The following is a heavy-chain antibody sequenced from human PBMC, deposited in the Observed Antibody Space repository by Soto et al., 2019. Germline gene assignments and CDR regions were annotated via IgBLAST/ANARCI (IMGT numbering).Heavy chain of an antibody. CDR3: ARGRRSRYCSGGSCHNWFDP. J-gene: IGHJ5*02. CDR2: IYYNGNT. D-gene: IGHD2-15*01. Sequence: SETLSLTCIVSGGSVNSDSYYWSWIRQPPGKALEWIGYIYYNGNTNYNPSLKSRVTISVDTSRNQFSLKLSSVTAADTAVYYCARGRRSRYCSGGSCHNWFDPWGQGTLVTVSS. CDR1: GGSVNSDSYY. V-gene: IGHV4-61*01.